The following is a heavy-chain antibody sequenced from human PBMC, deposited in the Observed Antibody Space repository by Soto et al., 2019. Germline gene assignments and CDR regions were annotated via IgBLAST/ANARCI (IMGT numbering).Heavy chain of an antibody. Sequence: GGSLSLSCAASGFTFSSYAMSWVRQAPGKGLEWVSAISGSGGSTYYADSVKGRFTISRDNSKNTLYLQMNSLRAEDTAVYYCAKDTTLAAAGRCMDVWGQGTTVTVSS. D-gene: IGHD6-13*01. CDR2: ISGSGGST. CDR1: GFTFSSYA. J-gene: IGHJ6*02. CDR3: AKDTTLAAAGRCMDV. V-gene: IGHV3-23*01.